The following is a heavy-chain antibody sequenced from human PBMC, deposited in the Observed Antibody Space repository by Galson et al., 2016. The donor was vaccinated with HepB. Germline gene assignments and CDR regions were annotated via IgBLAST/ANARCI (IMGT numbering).Heavy chain of an antibody. D-gene: IGHD4-17*01. V-gene: IGHV1-69*13. CDR3: ARHTTGAYAFDI. Sequence: SVKVSCKASGDTFSSYAISWVRQAPGQGLEWMGGIIPIFGTANYAQKFQGRVTITADESTSTAYMELSSLRSEDTAVFYCARHTTGAYAFDIWGQGTRVTV. CDR1: GDTFSSYA. J-gene: IGHJ3*02. CDR2: IIPIFGTA.